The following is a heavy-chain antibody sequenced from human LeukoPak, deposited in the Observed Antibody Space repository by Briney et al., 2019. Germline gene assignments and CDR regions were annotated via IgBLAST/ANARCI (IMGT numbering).Heavy chain of an antibody. CDR1: GGSISSGGYY. J-gene: IGHJ4*02. CDR2: IYYSGST. CDR3: ARAILEWLLSPLYFDY. V-gene: IGHV4-31*03. Sequence: SETLSLTCTVSGGSISSGGYYWSWIRQHPGKGLEWIGYIYYSGSTYYNPSLKSRVTISVDTSKNQFSLKLSSVTAADTAVYYCARAILEWLLSPLYFDYWGQGTLVTVSS. D-gene: IGHD3-3*01.